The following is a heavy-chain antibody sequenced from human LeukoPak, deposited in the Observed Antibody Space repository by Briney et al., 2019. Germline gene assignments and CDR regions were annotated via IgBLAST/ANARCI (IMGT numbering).Heavy chain of an antibody. J-gene: IGHJ6*03. Sequence: GESLKISCKGSGYSFTSYWIGWVRQVPGKGLGWMGIIYPGESDTIYSRSFQGQVTISADKSISTAYLQWSSLKASDTAMYYCARRRTTVTTDYYYYYMDVWGKGTTVTVSS. V-gene: IGHV5-51*01. CDR1: GYSFTSYW. D-gene: IGHD4-17*01. CDR2: IYPGESDT. CDR3: ARRRTTVTTDYYYYYMDV.